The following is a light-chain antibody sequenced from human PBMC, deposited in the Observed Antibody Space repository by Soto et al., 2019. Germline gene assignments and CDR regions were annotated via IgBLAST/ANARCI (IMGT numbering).Light chain of an antibody. CDR2: KAS. J-gene: IGKJ1*01. CDR1: QTIDSW. CDR3: QQYHIYSGT. V-gene: IGKV1-5*03. Sequence: DIQMTQSPSTLSASVGYRFTITCRASQTIDSWLAWYQQRPGKPPNLLIYKASTLASGVPSRFSGSGSGTEFTLTINSLQPDDFATYYCQQYHIYSGTFGQGTKGDI.